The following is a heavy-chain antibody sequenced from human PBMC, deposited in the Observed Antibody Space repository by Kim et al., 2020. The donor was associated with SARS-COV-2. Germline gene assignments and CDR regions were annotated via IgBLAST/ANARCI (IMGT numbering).Heavy chain of an antibody. V-gene: IGHV3-30*18. Sequence: GGSLRLSCAASGFTFSSYGMHWVRQAPGKGLEWVAVISYDGSNKYYADSVKGRFTISRDNSKNTLYLQMNSLRAEDTAVYYCAKGGGKYYGSGSYFDYWGQGTLVTVSS. CDR3: AKGGGKYYGSGSYFDY. J-gene: IGHJ4*02. D-gene: IGHD3-10*01. CDR1: GFTFSSYG. CDR2: ISYDGSNK.